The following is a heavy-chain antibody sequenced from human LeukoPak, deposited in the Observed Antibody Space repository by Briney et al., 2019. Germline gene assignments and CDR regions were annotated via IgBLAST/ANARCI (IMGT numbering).Heavy chain of an antibody. J-gene: IGHJ4*02. CDR3: AKGLYHYYGSGSYTLDF. V-gene: IGHV3-23*01. D-gene: IGHD3-10*01. CDR2: SSGSDTGT. Sequence: GGSLRLSCAASRFTFSGYAMSWVRQAPGKGLELVSASSGSDTGTYYADSVKGRFTISRDNSKNTLYLQMNSLRAEDTAVYYCAKGLYHYYGSGSYTLDFWGPGSQVTVSS. CDR1: RFTFSGYA.